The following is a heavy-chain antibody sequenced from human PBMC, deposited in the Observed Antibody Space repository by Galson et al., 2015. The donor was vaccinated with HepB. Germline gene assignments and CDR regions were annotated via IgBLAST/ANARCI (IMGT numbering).Heavy chain of an antibody. V-gene: IGHV1-46*04. J-gene: IGHJ6*02. CDR1: GYTFTDFY. Sequence: SVKVSCKASGYTFTDFYMHWVRQAPGQGLEWMGIINPSGGTTRFAQKLQGRVTLTRDTSTSTVYMELSSLRFDDTAVYYCARDQVELGTNYDFLSGYYYGIYVWGQGSTVTVSS. CDR2: INPSGGTT. D-gene: IGHD3-3*01. CDR3: ARDQVELGTNYDFLSGYYYGIYV.